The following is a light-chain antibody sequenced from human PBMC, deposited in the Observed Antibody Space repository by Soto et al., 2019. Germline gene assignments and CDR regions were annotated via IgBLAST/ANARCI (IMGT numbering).Light chain of an antibody. CDR3: QQYGSSPFT. Sequence: EIVLTHSPGTLSLSPGERATLSCRASQSVSSSYLAWYQQKPGQAPRLLIYGASSRATGIPDRFSGSGSGTDFTLTISRLEPEDFAVYYCQQYGSSPFTFGPGTKVDI. CDR1: QSVSSSY. CDR2: GAS. V-gene: IGKV3-20*01. J-gene: IGKJ3*01.